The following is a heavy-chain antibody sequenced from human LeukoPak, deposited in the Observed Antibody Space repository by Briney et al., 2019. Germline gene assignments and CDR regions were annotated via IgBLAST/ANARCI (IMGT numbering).Heavy chain of an antibody. CDR1: GGSISTTNW. V-gene: IGHV4-4*02. Sequence: PSETLSLTCAVSGGSISTTNWWSWLRPPPRKGLEWSGEIFHSGSTNYNPSLKSRVTISIDISTSQFSLKLTSVTAADTAVYYCARDFQADNWYFDLWGRGTLVTVSS. J-gene: IGHJ2*01. CDR3: ARDFQADNWYFDL. D-gene: IGHD6-13*01. CDR2: IFHSGST.